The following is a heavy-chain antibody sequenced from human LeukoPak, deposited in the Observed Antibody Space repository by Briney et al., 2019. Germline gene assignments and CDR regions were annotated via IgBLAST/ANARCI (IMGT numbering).Heavy chain of an antibody. Sequence: ASVKVSCKASGCTFTSYYMHWVRQAPGQGLEWMGIINPSGGSTSYAQRFQGRVTMTRDMSTSTVYMELSSLRSEDTAVYYCARAFVEEDYGDYVEGYYFDYWGQGTLVTVSS. J-gene: IGHJ4*02. CDR3: ARAFVEEDYGDYVEGYYFDY. CDR1: GCTFTSYY. D-gene: IGHD4-17*01. V-gene: IGHV1-46*01. CDR2: INPSGGST.